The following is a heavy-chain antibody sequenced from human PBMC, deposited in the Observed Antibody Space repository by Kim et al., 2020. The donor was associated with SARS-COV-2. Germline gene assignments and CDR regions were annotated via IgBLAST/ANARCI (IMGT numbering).Heavy chain of an antibody. J-gene: IGHJ4*02. CDR2: NK. CDR3: ASSAMVCFDY. V-gene: IGHV3-30*13. D-gene: IGHD5-18*01. Sequence: NKNSPDPEKGRFTISRDNSKNRTNLPMNSLSAEDTAVYYCASSAMVCFDYWGQGTPVTVSS.